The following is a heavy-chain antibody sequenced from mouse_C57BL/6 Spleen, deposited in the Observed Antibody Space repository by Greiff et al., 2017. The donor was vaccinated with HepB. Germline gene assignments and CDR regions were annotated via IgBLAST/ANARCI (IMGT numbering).Heavy chain of an antibody. V-gene: IGHV5-4*01. J-gene: IGHJ4*01. Sequence: EVQGVESGGGLVKPGGSLKLSCAASGFTFSSYAMSWVRQTPEKRLEWVATISDGGSYTYYPDNVKGRFTISRDNAKNNLYLQMSHLKSEDTAMYYCARGDGSSYVYAMDYWGQGTSVTVSS. CDR3: ARGDGSSYVYAMDY. CDR1: GFTFSSYA. D-gene: IGHD1-1*01. CDR2: ISDGGSYT.